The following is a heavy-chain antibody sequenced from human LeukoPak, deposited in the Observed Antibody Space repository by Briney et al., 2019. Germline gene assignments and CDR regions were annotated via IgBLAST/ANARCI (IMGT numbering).Heavy chain of an antibody. J-gene: IGHJ4*02. D-gene: IGHD3-9*01. V-gene: IGHV3-66*02. Sequence: GGSLRLSCAASGFTVSSNYMSWVRQAPGKGLEWVSVIYSGGSTYYADSVRGRFTISRDNSKNTLYLQMNSLRAEDTAVYYCAKSDILTGYHNPFDYWGQGTLVTVSS. CDR3: AKSDILTGYHNPFDY. CDR2: IYSGGST. CDR1: GFTVSSNY.